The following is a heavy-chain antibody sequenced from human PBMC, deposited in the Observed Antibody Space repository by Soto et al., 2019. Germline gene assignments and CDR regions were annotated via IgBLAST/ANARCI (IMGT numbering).Heavy chain of an antibody. CDR3: VRDSDWDFDQ. CDR1: GFTLSDYN. CDR2: CSTTNAI. J-gene: IGHJ4*02. Sequence: PGGSLRLSCVASGFTLSDYNMNWVRQAPGKGLEWISYCSTTNAIYYADSVKGRFTISRDNAKNSLFLQMDSLRDEDTAVYHCVRDSDWDFDQWGPGIMVTVSS. D-gene: IGHD2-21*01. V-gene: IGHV3-48*02.